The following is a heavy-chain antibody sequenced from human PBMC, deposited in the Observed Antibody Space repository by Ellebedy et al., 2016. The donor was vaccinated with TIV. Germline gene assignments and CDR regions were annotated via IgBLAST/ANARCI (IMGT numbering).Heavy chain of an antibody. CDR3: ATSPIDFWSDPGLFYIDQ. Sequence: SETLSLXCSVSGASMTKLLLTWIRQPAGKGLQWIGRIYASGSDRYNPSLESQVTMPVDTSRNRFSLKVTSVTAADTGMYYCATSPIDFWSDPGLFYIDQWGQGILVTVSS. D-gene: IGHD3-3*01. CDR1: GASMTKLL. V-gene: IGHV4-4*07. J-gene: IGHJ4*02. CDR2: IYASGSD.